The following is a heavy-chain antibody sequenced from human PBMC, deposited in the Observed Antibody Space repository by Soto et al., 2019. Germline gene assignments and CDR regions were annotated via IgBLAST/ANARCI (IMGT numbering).Heavy chain of an antibody. V-gene: IGHV3-23*01. D-gene: IGHD3-3*01. CDR3: AKDLNDYYDFWSGYYYYYYGMDV. Sequence: GGSMRLSCAAAGFSFSSYAMSWVRQAPGKGLEWASAISGSGGITYYADSVKGRFTITRDNSKNTLYLQMNSLAAVDMAVYYCAKDLNDYYDFWSGYYYYYYGMDVWGQGTTVTGSS. J-gene: IGHJ6*02. CDR1: GFSFSSYA. CDR2: ISGSGGIT.